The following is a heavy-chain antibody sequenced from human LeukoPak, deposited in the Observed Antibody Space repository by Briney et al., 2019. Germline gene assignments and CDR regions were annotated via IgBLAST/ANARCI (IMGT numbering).Heavy chain of an antibody. CDR2: IFYSGSA. D-gene: IGHD5-12*01. V-gene: IGHV4-38-2*02. CDR3: ARHRNSGVATSYYFDN. CDR1: GYSISNGYY. J-gene: IGHJ4*02. Sequence: KPSETLSLTCTVSGYSISNGYYWDWIRQPPGKGLEWIGSIFYSGSAYYNPSLKSRLTMYVDTAKDQFSLKLSSATAADTAVYYCARHRNSGVATSYYFDNWGQGTLVTVSS.